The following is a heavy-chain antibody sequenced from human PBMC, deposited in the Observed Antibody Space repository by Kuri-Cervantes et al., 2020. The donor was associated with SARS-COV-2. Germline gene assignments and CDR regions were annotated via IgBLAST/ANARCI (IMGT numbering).Heavy chain of an antibody. CDR3: ARGEAARGLMVVFKWRGAGPLHF. CDR2: LNPNTGGT. CDR1: GYTFSDYY. D-gene: IGHD3-10*01. J-gene: IGHJ4*02. Sequence: GGSLRLSCKASGYTFSDYYIHWVRQAPGQGLEWMGWLNPNTGGTNYAQKFQGWVTMTRDTSLTTAYMELTRLTSDDSAVYFCARGEAARGLMVVFKWRGAGPLHFWGQGTLVTVSS. V-gene: IGHV1-2*04.